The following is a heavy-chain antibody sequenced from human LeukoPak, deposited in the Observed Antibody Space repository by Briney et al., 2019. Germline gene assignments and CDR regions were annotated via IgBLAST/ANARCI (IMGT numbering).Heavy chain of an antibody. V-gene: IGHV3-74*01. CDR3: AWGATTLDY. CDR2: IDGDGSST. CDR1: GFTFSSYW. D-gene: IGHD1-26*01. Sequence: GGSLRLSCAASGFTFSSYWMHWVRQAPGKGPVWLSRIDGDGSSTSHADSAKGRFTISRDNAKNTLYLKMNSLRAEDTAVYYCAWGATTLDYWGQGTLVTVSS. J-gene: IGHJ4*02.